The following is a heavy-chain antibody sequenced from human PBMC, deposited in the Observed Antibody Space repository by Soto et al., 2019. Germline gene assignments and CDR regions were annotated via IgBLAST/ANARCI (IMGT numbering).Heavy chain of an antibody. CDR1: GYTFTSYY. Sequence: ASVKVSCKASGYTFTSYYMHWVRQAPGQGLEWMGIINPSGGSTSYAQKFQGRVTMTRDTSMSTVYMELSSLRSEDTAVYYCARDERYCSGGSCYPSFDYWGQGTLVTVSS. V-gene: IGHV1-46*01. CDR3: ARDERYCSGGSCYPSFDY. CDR2: INPSGGST. D-gene: IGHD2-15*01. J-gene: IGHJ4*02.